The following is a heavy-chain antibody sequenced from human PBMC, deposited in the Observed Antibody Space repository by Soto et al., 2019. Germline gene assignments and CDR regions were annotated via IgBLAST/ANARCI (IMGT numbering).Heavy chain of an antibody. CDR2: INHSGST. D-gene: IGHD3-16*02. CDR1: GGSFSGYY. Sequence: PSETLSLTCAVYGGSFSGYYWSWIRQPPGKGLEWIGEINHSGSTNYNPSLKSRVTISVDTSKNQFSLKLSSVTAADTAVYYCARGTKYYDYIWGSYRPPVGLDYWGQGTLVTVSS. V-gene: IGHV4-34*01. J-gene: IGHJ4*02. CDR3: ARGTKYYDYIWGSYRPPVGLDY.